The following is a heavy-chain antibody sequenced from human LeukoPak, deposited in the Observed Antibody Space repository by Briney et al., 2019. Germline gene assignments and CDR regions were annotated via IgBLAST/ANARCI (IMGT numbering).Heavy chain of an antibody. V-gene: IGHV4-34*08. Sequence: GSLRLSCAASGFTFSSYAMSWIRQPPGKGLEWIGEINHSGSTNYNPSLKSRVTISVDTSKNQFSLKLSSVTATDTAVYYCATVVVPAASSRVDWFDPWGQGTLVTVSS. D-gene: IGHD2-2*01. CDR1: GFTFSSYA. CDR3: ATVVVPAASSRVDWFDP. CDR2: INHSGST. J-gene: IGHJ5*02.